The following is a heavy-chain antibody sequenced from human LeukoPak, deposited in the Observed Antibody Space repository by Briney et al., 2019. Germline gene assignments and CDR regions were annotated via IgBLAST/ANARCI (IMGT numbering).Heavy chain of an antibody. J-gene: IGHJ5*02. D-gene: IGHD3-9*01. Sequence: SETLSLTCAVYGASFSGYYWTWIRQPPGKGLEWIGEINHSGSTNYNPSLKSRISISVDTSKNQFSLKLSSVTAADTAVYYCARDYDVLTAYPPTQLFDPWGQGTLVTVSS. CDR3: ARDYDVLTAYPPTQLFDP. CDR1: GASFSGYY. V-gene: IGHV4-34*01. CDR2: INHSGST.